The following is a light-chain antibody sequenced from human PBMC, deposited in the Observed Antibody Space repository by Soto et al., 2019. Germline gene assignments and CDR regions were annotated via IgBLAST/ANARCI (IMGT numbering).Light chain of an antibody. J-gene: IGKJ4*01. CDR3: QQYNSFLLT. V-gene: IGKV1-5*01. Sequence: DIQMTQSPSTLSASVGDRVTITCRASQSISSWLAWYQQKPGKAPKLLIYDASSLESGVPSRFSGSGSGTEFTLTVSSLQPDDFATYYCQQYNSFLLTFGGGTKVEIK. CDR2: DAS. CDR1: QSISSW.